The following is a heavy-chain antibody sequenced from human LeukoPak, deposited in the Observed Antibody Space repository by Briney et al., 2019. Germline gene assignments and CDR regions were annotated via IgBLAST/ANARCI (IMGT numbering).Heavy chain of an antibody. CDR1: GGSFSGYY. Sequence: PSETLSLTCAVYGGSFSGYYWSWIRQPPGKGLEWIGEINHSGSTNYNPSLKSRVTISVDTSKNQSSLKLSSVTAADTAVYYCARDARIVGALCFFDYWGQGTLVTVSS. D-gene: IGHD1-26*01. J-gene: IGHJ4*02. CDR3: ARDARIVGALCFFDY. V-gene: IGHV4-34*01. CDR2: INHSGST.